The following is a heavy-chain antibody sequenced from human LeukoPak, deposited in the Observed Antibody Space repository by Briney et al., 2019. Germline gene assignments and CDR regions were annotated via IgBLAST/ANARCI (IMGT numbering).Heavy chain of an antibody. CDR1: GFTVSTSY. CDR2: LYTDRST. V-gene: IGHV3-53*01. Sequence: GGSLRLSCAASGFTVSTSYMSWVRQAPGKGLERVSVLYTDRSTYYADSVKGRFTISRDNSKNTLYLQMNSLRAEDTAFYYCARRYYAMDVWGQGTTVTVSS. CDR3: ARRYYAMDV. J-gene: IGHJ6*02.